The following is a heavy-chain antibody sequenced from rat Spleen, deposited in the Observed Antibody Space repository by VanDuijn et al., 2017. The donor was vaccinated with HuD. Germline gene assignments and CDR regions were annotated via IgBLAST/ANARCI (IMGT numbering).Heavy chain of an antibody. CDR2: ISHDGSST. J-gene: IGHJ3*01. Sequence: EVQLVESDGGLVQPGRSLKLSCAVSGFTFSDNYMAWVRQAPTKGLEWVATISHDGSSTYYRDPEKGRFTISRDNAKSTLYLQMDSLRSEDTATYYCARQGYGYNPNWFAYWGQGTLVTVSS. D-gene: IGHD1-9*01. CDR1: GFTFSDNY. V-gene: IGHV5-29*01. CDR3: ARQGYGYNPNWFAY.